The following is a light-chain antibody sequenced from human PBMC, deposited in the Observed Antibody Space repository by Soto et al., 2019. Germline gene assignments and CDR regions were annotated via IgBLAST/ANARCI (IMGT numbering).Light chain of an antibody. J-gene: IGLJ2*01. CDR2: EVS. V-gene: IGLV2-14*01. CDR3: SLYSRSSTLV. CDR1: SSDVGGYNY. Sequence: QSALTQPASVSGSPGQSITISCTGTSSDVGGYNYVSWYQQHPGKAPKLMIYEVSNRPSGGSNRFSGSKSGNTASLTISGLQAADEADYYCSLYSRSSTLVFGGGTKLTVL.